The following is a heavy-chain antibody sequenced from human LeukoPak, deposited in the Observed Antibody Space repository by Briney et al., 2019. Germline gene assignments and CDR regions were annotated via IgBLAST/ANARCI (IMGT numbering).Heavy chain of an antibody. V-gene: IGHV4-30-2*01. Sequence: SETLSLTCAVSGGSISSGGYSWSWIRQPPGKGLEWIGYIYHSGSTYYNPSLKSRVTISVDTSKNQFSLKLSSVTAADTAVYYCARDRNARGGYYYGMDVWGQGTTVTVSS. CDR3: ARDRNARGGYYYGMDV. J-gene: IGHJ6*02. CDR2: IYHSGST. CDR1: GGSISSGGYS. D-gene: IGHD2-2*01.